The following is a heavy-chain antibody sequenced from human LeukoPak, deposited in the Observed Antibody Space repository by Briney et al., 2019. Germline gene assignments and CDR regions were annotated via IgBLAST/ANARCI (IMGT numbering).Heavy chain of an antibody. CDR1: GGSISSYY. CDR2: IYSSGST. J-gene: IGHJ2*01. CDR3: ARGQYHLLYWYFDL. V-gene: IGHV4-4*07. Sequence: PSETLSLTSTVSGGSISSYYWSWIRQPAGKGLEWIGRIYSSGSTNYNPSLKSRVTMSVDTSKNQFSLKLSSVTAADTAVYYCARGQYHLLYWYFDLWGRGTLVTVSS. D-gene: IGHD2-2*01.